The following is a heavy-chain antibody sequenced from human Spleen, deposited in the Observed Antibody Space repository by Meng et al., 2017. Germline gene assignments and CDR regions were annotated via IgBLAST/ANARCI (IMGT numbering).Heavy chain of an antibody. CDR2: IYSGGST. D-gene: IGHD3-16*01. CDR1: GFTVSHNY. V-gene: IGHV3-66*02. Sequence: GESLKISCAASGFTVSHNYMSWVRQAPGKGLEWVSVIYSGGSTYYADSVKGRFTISRDNSKNTLYLQMNSLRAEDTAVYYCARERGKGSYYYNAMDVWGQGTTVTVSS. J-gene: IGHJ6*02. CDR3: ARERGKGSYYYNAMDV.